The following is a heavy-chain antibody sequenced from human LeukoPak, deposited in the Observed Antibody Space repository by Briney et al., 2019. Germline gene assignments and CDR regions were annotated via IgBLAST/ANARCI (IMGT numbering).Heavy chain of an antibody. D-gene: IGHD4-23*01. V-gene: IGHV3-74*01. CDR2: NASDGSST. CDR1: GFTFSSYW. Sequence: TGGSLRLSCAASGFTFSSYWMNWVRQAPGKGLVWVSRNASDGSSTTYADSVKGRFSTSRDNAKNTLYLQMNSLRVEDTAVYYCARGRPHGNDYWGQGTLVTVSS. J-gene: IGHJ4*02. CDR3: ARGRPHGNDY.